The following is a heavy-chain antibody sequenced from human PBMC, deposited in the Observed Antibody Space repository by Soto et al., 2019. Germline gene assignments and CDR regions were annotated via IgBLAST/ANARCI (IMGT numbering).Heavy chain of an antibody. D-gene: IGHD3-3*01. CDR1: GFTFRSYG. Sequence: QVKLVESGGGVVQPGRSRRLSCVTSGFTFRSYGMHWVRQSPDKGLEWVAVIKSDGTTADYIESVKGRFFISRDNFKKTVYLQMNNLRPEDTGIYYCAKPRSSLEWPPFDPWGQGTLVTVSS. CDR2: IKSDGTTA. J-gene: IGHJ5*02. CDR3: AKPRSSLEWPPFDP. V-gene: IGHV3-30-3*02.